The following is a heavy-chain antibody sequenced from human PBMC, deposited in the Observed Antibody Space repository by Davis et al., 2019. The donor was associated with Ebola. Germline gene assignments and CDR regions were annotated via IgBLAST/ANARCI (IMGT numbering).Heavy chain of an antibody. D-gene: IGHD5-12*01. J-gene: IGHJ6*02. CDR3: ARYRSYGGLYYGMDV. Sequence: GESLKISCAASGFTFSTYAMGWVRQAPGKGLEWVSAISGSGGSTYYADSVKGRFTISRDNAKNSLYLQMNSLRAEDTAVYYCARYRSYGGLYYGMDVWGQGTLVTVSS. V-gene: IGHV3-23*01. CDR1: GFTFSTYA. CDR2: ISGSGGST.